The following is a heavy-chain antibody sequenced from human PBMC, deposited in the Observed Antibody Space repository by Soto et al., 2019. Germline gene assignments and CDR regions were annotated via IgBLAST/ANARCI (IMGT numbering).Heavy chain of an antibody. CDR1: GGSISSYY. CDR3: ASFSAWPSGGSSPCVMHV. D-gene: IGHD6-19*01. J-gene: IGHJ6*02. V-gene: IGHV4-59*01. CDR2: IYYSGST. Sequence: PSETLSLTCTVSGGSISSYYWSWIRQPPGKGLEWIGYIYYSGSTNYNPSLKSRVTISVDTSKNQFSLKLSSVTAADTAVYYCASFSAWPSGGSSPCVMHVWGHGTTATVPS.